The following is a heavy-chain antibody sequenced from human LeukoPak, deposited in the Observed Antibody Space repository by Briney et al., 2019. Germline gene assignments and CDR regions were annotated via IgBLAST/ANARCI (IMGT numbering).Heavy chain of an antibody. CDR2: IYYSGST. CDR3: AREAGTGYYSNYYYYGMDV. V-gene: IGHV4-31*03. D-gene: IGHD3/OR15-3a*01. Sequence: PSQTLSLACTVSGGSISSGGYYWSWIRQHPGKGLEWIGYIYYSGSTYYNPSLKSRVTISVDTSKNQFSLKLSSVTAADTAVYYCAREAGTGYYSNYYYYGMDVWGQGTTVTVSS. J-gene: IGHJ6*02. CDR1: GGSISSGGYY.